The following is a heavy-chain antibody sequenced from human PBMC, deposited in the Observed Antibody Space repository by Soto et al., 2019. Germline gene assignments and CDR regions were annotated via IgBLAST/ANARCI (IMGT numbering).Heavy chain of an antibody. V-gene: IGHV3-21*01. CDR3: ARVNRGYYDFWSGYYDY. D-gene: IGHD3-3*01. CDR2: ISSSSSYI. J-gene: IGHJ4*02. CDR1: GFTFSSYS. Sequence: LSLTCAASGFTFSSYSMNWVRQAPGKGLEWVSSISSSSSYIYYADSVKGRFTISRDNAKNSLYLQMNSLRAEDTAVYYCARVNRGYYDFWSGYYDYWGQGTLVTVSS.